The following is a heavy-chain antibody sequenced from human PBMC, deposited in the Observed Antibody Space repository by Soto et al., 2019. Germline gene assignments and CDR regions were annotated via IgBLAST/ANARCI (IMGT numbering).Heavy chain of an antibody. CDR3: AREADFASSGYVLDY. CDR1: GFTFIGFS. D-gene: IGHD3-22*01. CDR2: VTSSPSSM. V-gene: IGHV3-21*01. Sequence: ESLRLSCAASGFTFIGFSMNWVRQAPGKGLEWVSSVTSSPSSMFYADSVKGRFTISRDDAKDSLFLQMNSLRADDTAVYYCAREADFASSGYVLDYWGLGTLVTVSS. J-gene: IGHJ4*02.